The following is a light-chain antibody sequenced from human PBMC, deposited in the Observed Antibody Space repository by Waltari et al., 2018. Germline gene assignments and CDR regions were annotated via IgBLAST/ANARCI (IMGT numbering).Light chain of an antibody. CDR3: QRYDNLPIFA. V-gene: IGKV1-33*01. CDR1: QDISHY. CDR2: DAS. Sequence: SQMTQSPSSLSASVGARFTITSQAGQDISHYLNWYQQKPGKPPKLLIRDASNLAAGVRSRFSGSKSGTQFTFTISSLQPEDIATYYCQRYDNLPIFAFGPGTKVNI. J-gene: IGKJ3*01.